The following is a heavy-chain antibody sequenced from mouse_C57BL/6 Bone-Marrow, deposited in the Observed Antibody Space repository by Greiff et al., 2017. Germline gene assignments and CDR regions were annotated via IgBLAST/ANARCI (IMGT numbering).Heavy chain of an antibody. Sequence: EVQLKESGAELVRPGASVKLSCTASGFNIKDAYMHWVKQRPEQGLEWIGWIDTENGDTESASKFPGKATITADTASNTAYLQLSSLTSEDTAVYYCNTRKLAWFAYRGQWTLVTVSA. V-gene: IGHV14-4*01. CDR2: IDTENGDT. CDR3: NTRKLAWFAY. CDR1: GFNIKDAY. D-gene: IGHD1-3*01. J-gene: IGHJ3*01.